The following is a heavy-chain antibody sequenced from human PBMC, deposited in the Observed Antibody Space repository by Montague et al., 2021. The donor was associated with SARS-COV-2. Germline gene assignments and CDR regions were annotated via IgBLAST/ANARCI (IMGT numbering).Heavy chain of an antibody. CDR1: GITFSTYE. CDR3: ECLGSSDWYHWFDP. D-gene: IGHD6-19*01. CDR2: IGASGSST. V-gene: IGHV3-48*03. Sequence: SLRLSCAASGITFSTYEMIWVRQAPGKGLEWVSSIGASGSSTHYADSVKGRFTISRGNAKSSLFLQMDSLRVEDTAIYYCECLGSSDWYHWFDPWGQGTLVTVSS. J-gene: IGHJ5*02.